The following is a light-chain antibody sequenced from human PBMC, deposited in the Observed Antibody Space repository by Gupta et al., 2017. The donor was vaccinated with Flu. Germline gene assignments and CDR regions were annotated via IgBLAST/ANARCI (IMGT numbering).Light chain of an antibody. Sequence: EIVLTRSPATLSLSPGERATLSCRASQSVSSYLAWYQQKPGQAPRLLIYDASNRATGIPARFSGSGSWTDFTLTISSLEPEDFAVYYCQQRSNWPLTFGGGTKVEIK. CDR3: QQRSNWPLT. J-gene: IGKJ4*01. CDR1: QSVSSY. V-gene: IGKV3-11*01. CDR2: DAS.